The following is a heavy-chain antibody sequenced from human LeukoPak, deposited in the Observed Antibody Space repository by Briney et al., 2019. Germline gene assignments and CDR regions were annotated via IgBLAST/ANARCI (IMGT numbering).Heavy chain of an antibody. D-gene: IGHD2-2*01. Sequence: GGSLRLSCAASGFTFSSYAMSWVRQPPGKGLEWVSVISGSGGSTYYADSVKGRFSISRDNSKSTLYPQMNSLRAEDTAVYYCAKAPGSSSTSPFIDYWGQGTLVTVSS. CDR1: GFTFSSYA. J-gene: IGHJ4*02. CDR3: AKAPGSSSTSPFIDY. V-gene: IGHV3-23*01. CDR2: ISGSGGST.